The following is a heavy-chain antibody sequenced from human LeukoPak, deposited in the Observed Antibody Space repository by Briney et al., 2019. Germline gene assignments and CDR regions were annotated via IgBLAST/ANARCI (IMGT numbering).Heavy chain of an antibody. V-gene: IGHV5-51*01. J-gene: IGHJ4*02. D-gene: IGHD3-22*01. CDR2: IYPGDSDT. CDR1: GYRFTSYW. Sequence: GESLKISCKGSGYRFTSYWIGWVRQMPGKGLEWMGIIYPGDSDTRYSPSFQGQVTISADKSISTAYLQWSSLKASDTAMYYCARSHYYDSSGYYRIDYWGQGTLVTVSS. CDR3: ARSHYYDSSGYYRIDY.